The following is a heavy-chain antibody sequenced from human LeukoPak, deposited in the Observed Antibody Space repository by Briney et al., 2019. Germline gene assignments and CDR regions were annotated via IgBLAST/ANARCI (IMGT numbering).Heavy chain of an antibody. CDR2: IYHSGST. CDR3: ARVSGSIFEVGSIDY. CDR1: GGSISSGGYS. D-gene: IGHD3-3*01. J-gene: IGHJ4*02. V-gene: IGHV4-30-2*01. Sequence: PSQTLSLTCAVSGGSISSGGYSWSWIRQPPGKGLEWIGYIYHSGSTYYNPSLKSRVTISVDRSKNQFSLKLSSVTAADTAVYYCARVSGSIFEVGSIDYWGQGTLVTVSS.